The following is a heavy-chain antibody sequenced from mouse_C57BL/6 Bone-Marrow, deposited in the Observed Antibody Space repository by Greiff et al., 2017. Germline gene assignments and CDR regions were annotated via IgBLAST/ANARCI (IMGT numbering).Heavy chain of an antibody. CDR1: GFNIKDDY. D-gene: IGHD2-3*01. CDR3: TALMFDY. J-gene: IGHJ2*01. Sequence: VQLQQSGAELVRPGASVKLSCTASGFNIKDDYMHWVKQRPEQGLEWIGWIDPENGDTAYASKFQGKATITADPSSNTAYLQLSSLTSEDTAVYSCTALMFDYWGQGTTLTVSS. V-gene: IGHV14-4*01. CDR2: IDPENGDT.